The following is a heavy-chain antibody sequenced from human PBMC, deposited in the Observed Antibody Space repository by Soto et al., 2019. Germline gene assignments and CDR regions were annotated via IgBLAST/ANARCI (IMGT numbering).Heavy chain of an antibody. CDR1: GFTFDDYA. D-gene: IGHD6-19*01. Sequence: LRLSCAASGFTFDDYAMHWVRQAPGKGLEWVSGISWNSGSIGYADSVKGRFTISRDNAKNSLYLQMNSLRAEDTALYYCAKGPYSSGWQTYFDYWGQGTLVTVSS. CDR3: AKGPYSSGWQTYFDY. V-gene: IGHV3-9*01. CDR2: ISWNSGSI. J-gene: IGHJ4*02.